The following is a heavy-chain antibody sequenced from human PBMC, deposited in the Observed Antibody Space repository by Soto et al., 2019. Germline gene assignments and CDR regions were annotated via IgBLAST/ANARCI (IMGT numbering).Heavy chain of an antibody. CDR3: AKEGYSCGWIDY. D-gene: IGHD6-19*01. CDR1: GFTFRSYA. V-gene: IGHV3-23*01. Sequence: EVQLLESGGGLVQPGGSLRLSCAASGFTFRSYAMSWVRQVPGEGLERVSAISGSGGSTYYADSGKGRFTISRDNSKNALYLQMNSLRAEDTAVYYCAKEGYSCGWIDYWCQGTLVTVSS. J-gene: IGHJ4*02. CDR2: ISGSGGST.